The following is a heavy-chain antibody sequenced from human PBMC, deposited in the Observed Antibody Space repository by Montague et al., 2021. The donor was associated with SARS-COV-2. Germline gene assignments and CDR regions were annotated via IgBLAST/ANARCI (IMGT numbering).Heavy chain of an antibody. D-gene: IGHD4-23*01. V-gene: IGHV4-39*01. CDR2: IYYSRST. J-gene: IGHJ4*02. CDR1: GGSVSSRSYY. Sequence: SETLSLTCTVSGGSVSSRSYYWGWIRQPPGKGLEWIGSIYYSRSTHYNPSLKSRVTISVDTSKNQFSLKLSSVTAADTAVYYCARRGDYGGPRFDYWGQGTLVSVSS. CDR3: ARRGDYGGPRFDY.